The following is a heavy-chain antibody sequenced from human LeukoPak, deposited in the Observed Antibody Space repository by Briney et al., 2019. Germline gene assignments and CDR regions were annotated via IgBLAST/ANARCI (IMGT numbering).Heavy chain of an antibody. Sequence: GGSLRLSCAASGFTFSSYWMSWVRQAPGKGLEWVANIKQDGSEKYYVDSVKGRFAISRDNAKNSLYLQMNSLRAEDTAVYYCARDYCTNGVCYIYSYYMDVWGKGTTVTVSS. CDR1: GFTFSSYW. V-gene: IGHV3-7*01. CDR3: ARDYCTNGVCYIYSYYMDV. J-gene: IGHJ6*03. CDR2: IKQDGSEK. D-gene: IGHD2-8*01.